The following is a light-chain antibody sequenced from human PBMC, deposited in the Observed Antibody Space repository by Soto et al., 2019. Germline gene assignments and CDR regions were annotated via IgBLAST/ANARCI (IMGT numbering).Light chain of an antibody. V-gene: IGLV1-40*01. J-gene: IGLJ3*02. CDR1: SSNIGAGYD. CDR3: QSYDSSLSL. Sequence: QSVLTQPPSVSWAPGQRVTISCTGSSSNIGAGYDVHWYQQLPGTAPKLLIYGNSNRPSGVPDRFSGSKSGTSASLAITGLQAEDEADYYCQSYDSSLSLFGGGTKVTVL. CDR2: GNS.